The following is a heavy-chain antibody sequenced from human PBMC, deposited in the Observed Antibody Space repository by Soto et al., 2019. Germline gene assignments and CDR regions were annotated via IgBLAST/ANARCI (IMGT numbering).Heavy chain of an antibody. J-gene: IGHJ6*02. CDR3: ARSQAGRPLDV. V-gene: IGHV1-46*01. D-gene: IGHD6-25*01. CDR2: INPSGGST. Sequence: QVQLVQSGAEVKKPGASVKVSCKASGDTFTSFHIHWVRQAPGQGLEWMGVINPSGGSTSYAQKFQDRVTMTRDTSRITVYMELSSLRSEDTAVYYCARSQAGRPLDVWGQGTTVTVSS. CDR1: GDTFTSFH.